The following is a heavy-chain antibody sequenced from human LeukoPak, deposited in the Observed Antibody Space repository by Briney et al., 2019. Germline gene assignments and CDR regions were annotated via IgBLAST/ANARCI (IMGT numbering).Heavy chain of an antibody. Sequence: PGRSLRLSCAASGFTFSTYGMNWVRQAPGKGLEWVAVISYDGRQKYYADSVKGRFTISRDNAKNSLYLQMNSLRAEDTAVYYCSRLRGYSYGYADSWGQGTLVTVSS. CDR1: GFTFSTYG. CDR2: ISYDGRQK. J-gene: IGHJ4*02. V-gene: IGHV3-30*03. CDR3: SRLRGYSYGYADS. D-gene: IGHD5-18*01.